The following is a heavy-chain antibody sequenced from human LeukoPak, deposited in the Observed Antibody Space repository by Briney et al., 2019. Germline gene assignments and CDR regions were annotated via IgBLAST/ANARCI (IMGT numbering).Heavy chain of an antibody. V-gene: IGHV3-43*02. CDR3: ATWAFYHNLDV. Sequence: GGSLRLSCAASGFTIGPYAMYWVRQGPGRGREWVSVIKADGSGTFYADSVRGRFTTSSDNSKNPLYLQMNSLTSEDTALYYCATWAFYHNLDVWGQGTTVIVSS. D-gene: IGHD2/OR15-2a*01. J-gene: IGHJ6*02. CDR1: GFTIGPYA. CDR2: IKADGSGT.